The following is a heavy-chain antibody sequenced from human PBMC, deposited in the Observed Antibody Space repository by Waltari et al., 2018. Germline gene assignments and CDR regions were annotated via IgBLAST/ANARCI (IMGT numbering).Heavy chain of an antibody. D-gene: IGHD2-21*02. CDR1: GGSISSYY. V-gene: IGHV4-59*01. Sequence: QVQLQESGPGLVKPSETLSLTCTVSGGSISSYYWSWIRQPPGKGLEWIGYIYYSGSTNYNPSLKSLVTISVDTSKNQFSLKLSSVTAADTAVYYCARRVGDSDAFDIWGQGTMVTVSS. J-gene: IGHJ3*02. CDR2: IYYSGST. CDR3: ARRVGDSDAFDI.